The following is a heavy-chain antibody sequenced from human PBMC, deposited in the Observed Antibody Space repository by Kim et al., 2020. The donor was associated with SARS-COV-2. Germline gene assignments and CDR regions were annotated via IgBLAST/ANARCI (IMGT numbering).Heavy chain of an antibody. V-gene: IGHV1-69*13. Sequence: SVKVSCKASGGTFSSYAISWVRQAPGQGLEWMGGIIPIFGTANYAQKFQGRVTITADESTSTAYMELSSLRSEDTAVYYCARDAKDAYYYDSSGYSHIAFDIWGQGTMVTVSS. D-gene: IGHD3-22*01. CDR3: ARDAKDAYYYDSSGYSHIAFDI. CDR1: GGTFSSYA. J-gene: IGHJ3*02. CDR2: IIPIFGTA.